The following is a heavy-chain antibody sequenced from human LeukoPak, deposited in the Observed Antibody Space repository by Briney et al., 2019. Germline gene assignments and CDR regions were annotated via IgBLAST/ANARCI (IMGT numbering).Heavy chain of an antibody. D-gene: IGHD3-10*01. CDR2: INPNSGNT. Sequence: ASVKVSCKASGDTFTSYDINWVRQATGQGFEWMGWINPNSGNTGYAQKFQGRITMTKNTSINTTYMELSSLRSEDTAVYYCARVRAMVRGVHLYYYYGMDVWGQGTTVTVSS. V-gene: IGHV1-8*01. CDR1: GDTFTSYD. CDR3: ARVRAMVRGVHLYYYYGMDV. J-gene: IGHJ6*02.